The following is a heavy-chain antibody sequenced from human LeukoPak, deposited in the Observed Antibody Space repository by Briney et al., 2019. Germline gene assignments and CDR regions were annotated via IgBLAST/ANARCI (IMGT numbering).Heavy chain of an antibody. J-gene: IGHJ4*02. V-gene: IGHV3-30*18. CDR2: ISYDGSNK. D-gene: IGHD5-18*01. CDR3: AKVRERGYSYGSFDY. CDR1: GFTFSSYG. Sequence: GGSLRLSCAASGFTFSSYGMHWVRQAPGKGLEWVAVISYDGSNKYYADSVKGRFTISRDNSKNTLYLQMNSLRAEDTAVYYCAKVRERGYSYGSFDYWGQGTLVTVSS.